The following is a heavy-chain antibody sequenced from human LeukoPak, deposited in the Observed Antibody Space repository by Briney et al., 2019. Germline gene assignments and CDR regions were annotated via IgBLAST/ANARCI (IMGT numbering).Heavy chain of an antibody. Sequence: VGSLRLSCAASGLTFSNYAMNWVRQAPGKGLEWVSAVSNTGTVTYYADSVKGGFTTSRDNPKNTLYLQMNSLRAEDTAVYYCAKEQTLDDSSGYYRVFEIWGQGTVVTVSS. J-gene: IGHJ3*02. CDR2: VSNTGTVT. CDR1: GLTFSNYA. V-gene: IGHV3-23*01. D-gene: IGHD3-22*01. CDR3: AKEQTLDDSSGYYRVFEI.